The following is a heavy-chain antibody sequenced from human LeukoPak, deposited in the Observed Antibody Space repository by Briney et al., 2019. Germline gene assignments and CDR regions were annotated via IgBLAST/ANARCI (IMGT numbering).Heavy chain of an antibody. Sequence: GGSLRLSYAASGFTFSNAWMSWVRQAPGKGLEWVGRIKSKTDGGTTDYAAPVKGRFTISRDDSKNMLYLQMNSLKTEDTAVYYCTTEKYVWGSPPDYWGQGTLVTVSS. CDR2: IKSKTDGGTT. J-gene: IGHJ4*02. CDR1: GFTFSNAW. V-gene: IGHV3-15*01. CDR3: TTEKYVWGSPPDY. D-gene: IGHD3-16*01.